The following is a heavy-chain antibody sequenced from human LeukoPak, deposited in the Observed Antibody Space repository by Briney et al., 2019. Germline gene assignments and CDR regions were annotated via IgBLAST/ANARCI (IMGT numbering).Heavy chain of an antibody. J-gene: IGHJ4*02. Sequence: PGGSLRLSCATSTFTFSSYAMHWVRQAPGKGLEWVAVISFDGSKDYFAVSVKGRFTISRDNSKNTMYLHMNSLRLEDTAVYYCARDSVTFGALDYWGQGTLVTVSS. CDR3: ARDSVTFGALDY. D-gene: IGHD3-10*01. CDR2: ISFDGSKD. V-gene: IGHV3-30-3*01. CDR1: TFTFSSYA.